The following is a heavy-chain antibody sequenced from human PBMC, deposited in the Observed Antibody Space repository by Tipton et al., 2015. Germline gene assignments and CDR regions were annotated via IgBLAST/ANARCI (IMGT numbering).Heavy chain of an antibody. CDR2: VNHGGSS. D-gene: IGHD4-17*01. J-gene: IGHJ6*02. CDR1: GGSFTGYY. CDR3: ARTTVTNYYYYGMDV. V-gene: IGHV4-34*01. Sequence: TLSLTCAVYGGSFTGYYWSWIRQTPGKGLEWIGEVNHGGSSNYKPSLKSRVTVSVDTSKNQFSLRVSSVTAADTAVYYCARTTVTNYYYYGMDVWGQGTTVTVSS.